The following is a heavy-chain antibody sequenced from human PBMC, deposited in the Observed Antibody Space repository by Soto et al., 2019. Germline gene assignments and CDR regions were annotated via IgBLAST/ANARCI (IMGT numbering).Heavy chain of an antibody. D-gene: IGHD2-2*01. J-gene: IGHJ4*02. Sequence: EVQLVESGGGLVQPGGSLRLSCAASGFTVSSNYMNWVRQAPGKGLEWVSVIYSGGSADYADSVKGRFTISRDNSKNTLYLQMNSLRVEDTAVYYCARGQYQLLSPLGQFDYWGQGTLVTVSS. CDR1: GFTVSSNY. V-gene: IGHV3-66*01. CDR2: IYSGGSA. CDR3: ARGQYQLLSPLGQFDY.